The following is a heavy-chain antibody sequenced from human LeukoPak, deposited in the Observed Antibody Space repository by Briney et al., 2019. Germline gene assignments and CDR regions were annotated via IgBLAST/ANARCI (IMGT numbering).Heavy chain of an antibody. CDR2: ISRRSSYI. D-gene: IGHD6-13*01. V-gene: IGHV3-21*04. CDR1: GFTFSNYD. CDR3: AKISSSSWYLEYFQY. J-gene: IGHJ1*01. Sequence: GGSLRLSCAASGFTFSNYDMNWVRQAPGKGLEGVSSISRRSSYINYADSVKCGFTISRDNSRNTLYLKMNSLRAADTAEYYCAKISSSSWYLEYFQYWGQGTLVTVSS.